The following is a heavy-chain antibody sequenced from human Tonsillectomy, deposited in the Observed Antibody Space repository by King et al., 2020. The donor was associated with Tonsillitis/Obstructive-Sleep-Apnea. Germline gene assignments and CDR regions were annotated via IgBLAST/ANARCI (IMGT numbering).Heavy chain of an antibody. J-gene: IGHJ4*02. CDR1: GYTFTIYY. Sequence: QLVQSGAEVKNPGASVKVSCKASGYTFTIYYIHWVRQAPGQGLEWMGIINPSGGSTSYAQKFQGRVTMTRDTSTSTVYMELSSLRSDDTAVYYCARDFFDTSGSFDYWGQGTLVTVSS. D-gene: IGHD3-22*01. CDR2: INPSGGST. CDR3: ARDFFDTSGSFDY. V-gene: IGHV1-46*01.